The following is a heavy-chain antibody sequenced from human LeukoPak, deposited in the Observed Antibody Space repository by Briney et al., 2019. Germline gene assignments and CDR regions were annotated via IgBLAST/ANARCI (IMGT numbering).Heavy chain of an antibody. CDR3: ARHTLKNCFDP. V-gene: IGHV4-39*01. D-gene: IGHD2-15*01. CDR1: GGSISSSTYY. Sequence: SETLSLTCTVSGGSISSSTYYWGWIRQPPGKGLEWIGSIFYTGTTYGNPSLKSRVTMPVDTSKNQLSLRLSSVTAADTAIYYCARHTLKNCFDPWGQGTLVTVSS. CDR2: IFYTGTT. J-gene: IGHJ5*02.